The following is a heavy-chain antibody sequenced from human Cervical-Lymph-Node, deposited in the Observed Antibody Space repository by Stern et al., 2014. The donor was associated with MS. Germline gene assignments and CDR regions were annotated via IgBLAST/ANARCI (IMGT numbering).Heavy chain of an antibody. J-gene: IGHJ4*02. D-gene: IGHD6-19*01. CDR3: ATSTGYFLLEYYFDY. CDR1: GYSFISSW. CDR2: IYPGDSDT. V-gene: IGHV5-51*01. Sequence: EVQLVQSAAEVKKPGESLKISCQGYGYSFISSWIGWVRQMPGKGLEWMAIIYPGDSDTRYNPSFQGQVTISADRSVNTAYLQWGSLKASDTAMYYCATSTGYFLLEYYFDYWGQGTLVTVSS.